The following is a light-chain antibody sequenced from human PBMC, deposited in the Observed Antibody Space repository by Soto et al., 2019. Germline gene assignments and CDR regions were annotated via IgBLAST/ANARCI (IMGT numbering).Light chain of an antibody. CDR3: QQYNGYPHT. CDR2: KAS. J-gene: IGKJ2*01. V-gene: IGKV1-5*03. CDR1: QSISTW. Sequence: DIQMTQSPSTLSASVGDRVTITCRASQSISTWLAWYQQKPGKAPKLLIYKASSLRNGVPSRFSGSGSGTEFTLTIYILQPDDFASYYCQQYNGYPHTCGQGTKLEIK.